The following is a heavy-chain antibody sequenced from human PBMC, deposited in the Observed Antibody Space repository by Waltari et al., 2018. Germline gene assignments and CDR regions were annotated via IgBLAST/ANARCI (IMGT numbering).Heavy chain of an antibody. CDR3: ARDNRWLQSFKGAFDI. Sequence: QVQLQQWGAGLLKPSETLSLTCAVYGGSFSGYYWSWIRQPPGKGLEWIGEINHRGRTNYNPSLKSRVTISVDTSKNQFSLKLSSVTAADTAVYYCARDNRWLQSFKGAFDIWGQGTMVTVSS. CDR2: INHRGRT. D-gene: IGHD5-12*01. J-gene: IGHJ3*02. V-gene: IGHV4-34*01. CDR1: GGSFSGYY.